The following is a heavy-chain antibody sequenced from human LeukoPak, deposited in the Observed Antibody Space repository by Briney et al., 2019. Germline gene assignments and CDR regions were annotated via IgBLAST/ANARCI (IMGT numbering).Heavy chain of an antibody. CDR1: GFTFSSYW. J-gene: IGHJ4*02. CDR2: IKQDGSEK. V-gene: IGHV3-7*01. Sequence: GGSLRLSCAASGFTFSSYWMSWVRQAPGKGLEWVANIKQDGSEKYYVDSVKGRFTISRDNAKNSLYLQMNSLRAEDTAVYYCARVATGGYSYGYNSKPSYYFDYWGQGALATVSS. CDR3: ARVATGGYSYGYNSKPSYYFDY. D-gene: IGHD5-18*01.